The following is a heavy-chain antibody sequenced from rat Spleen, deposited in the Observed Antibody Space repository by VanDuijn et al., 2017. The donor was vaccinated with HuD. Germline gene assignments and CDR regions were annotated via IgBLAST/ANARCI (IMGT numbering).Heavy chain of an antibody. CDR3: ARHYTTDYYPWFAY. V-gene: IGHV5-58*01. D-gene: IGHD1-6*01. CDR1: GFTFSRYW. J-gene: IGHJ3*01. CDR2: VSNDGVNT. Sequence: EVQLVETGGGLVQPGKSLKLSCVASGFTFSRYWMYWVRQAPGKGLEWVSSVSNDGVNTYYPDSVKGRFTISRDNAENIVYLQMNSLKSEDTATYYCARHYTTDYYPWFAYWGQGTLVTVSS.